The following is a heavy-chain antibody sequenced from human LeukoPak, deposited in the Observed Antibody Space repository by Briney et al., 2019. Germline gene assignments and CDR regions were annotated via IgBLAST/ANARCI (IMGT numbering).Heavy chain of an antibody. Sequence: GESPKISCKGSGYSFTTYWIGWVRQMPGKGLEWMGIIYPGDSDTRYSPSFQGQVTISADKSISTAYLQWSSLMASDTAMYYCARTYCGGDCYHSYFDYWGQGTLVTVSS. CDR3: ARTYCGGDCYHSYFDY. J-gene: IGHJ4*02. V-gene: IGHV5-51*01. CDR1: GYSFTTYW. D-gene: IGHD2-21*02. CDR2: IYPGDSDT.